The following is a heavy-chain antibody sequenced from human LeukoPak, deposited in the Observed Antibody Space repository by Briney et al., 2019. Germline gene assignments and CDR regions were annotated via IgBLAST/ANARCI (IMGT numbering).Heavy chain of an antibody. CDR1: GLTFSSYA. D-gene: IGHD3-10*01. Sequence: PGGSLRLSCAASGLTFSSYAMSWVRQAPGKGLEWVSAISGSGGSTYYADSVKGRFTISRDNSKNTLYLQMNSLRAEDTAVYYCAKDEEYYYGSGGYWGQGTLVTVSS. CDR2: ISGSGGST. J-gene: IGHJ4*02. V-gene: IGHV3-23*01. CDR3: AKDEEYYYGSGGY.